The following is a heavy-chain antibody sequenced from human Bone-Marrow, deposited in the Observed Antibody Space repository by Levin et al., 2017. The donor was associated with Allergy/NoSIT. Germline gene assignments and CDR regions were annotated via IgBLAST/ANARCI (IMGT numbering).Heavy chain of an antibody. V-gene: IGHV4-39*06. Sequence: SETLSLTCSVSGDSMTGNDYYWGWIRQPPGKGLEWIGSFYDSGSIYYNPSLKSRVAISGDTSKNQLALKMRSVTAADSAVYYCATQKDTPDAFDVWGLGTMVTVSS. CDR1: GDSMTGNDYY. J-gene: IGHJ3*01. CDR2: FYDSGSI. CDR3: ATQKDTPDAFDV.